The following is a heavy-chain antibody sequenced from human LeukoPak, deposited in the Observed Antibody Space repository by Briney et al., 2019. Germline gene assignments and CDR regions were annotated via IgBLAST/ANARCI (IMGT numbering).Heavy chain of an antibody. CDR1: GFTFSSYW. CDR3: ARGVTIFGVVIKFYNWFDP. V-gene: IGHV3-74*01. Sequence: GGSLRLSCAASGFTFSSYWMHWVRHAPGKGLVWVSRINSDGSSTSYADSVKGRFTISIDNAKNTLYLQMNSLRAEDTAVYYCARGVTIFGVVIKFYNWFDPWGQGTLVTVSS. J-gene: IGHJ5*02. D-gene: IGHD3-3*01. CDR2: INSDGSST.